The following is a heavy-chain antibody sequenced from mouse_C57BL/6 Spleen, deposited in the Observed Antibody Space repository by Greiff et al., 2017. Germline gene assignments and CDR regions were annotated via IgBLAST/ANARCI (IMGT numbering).Heavy chain of an antibody. CDR2: IYPGDGDT. J-gene: IGHJ1*03. V-gene: IGHV1-82*01. CDR1: GYAFSSSW. D-gene: IGHD2-4*01. CDR3: ARRYDYDDWYFDV. Sequence: VKLMESGPELVKPGASVKISCKASGYAFSSSWMNWVKQRPGKGLEWIGRIYPGDGDTNYNGKFKGKATLTADKSSSTAYMQLSSLTSEDSAVYFCARRYDYDDWYFDVWGTGTTVTVSS.